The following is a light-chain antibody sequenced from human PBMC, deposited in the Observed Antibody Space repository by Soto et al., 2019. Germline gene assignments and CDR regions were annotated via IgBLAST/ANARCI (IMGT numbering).Light chain of an antibody. Sequence: QSVLTQPPSVSGAPGQRVTISCAGSSYNIGAGYDVNWYQQLPGTAPKLLIYDDTNRPSGVPDRFSGSKSATSASLAITGLQAEDEANYYCQSSERSLSGSVVFGGGTKLTVL. CDR1: SYNIGAGYD. CDR2: DDT. V-gene: IGLV1-40*01. J-gene: IGLJ2*01. CDR3: QSSERSLSGSVV.